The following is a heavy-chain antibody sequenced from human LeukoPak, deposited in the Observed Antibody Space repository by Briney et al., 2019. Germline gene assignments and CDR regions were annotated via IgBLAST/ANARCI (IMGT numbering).Heavy chain of an antibody. V-gene: IGHV4-34*01. CDR2: INHSGST. J-gene: IGHJ4*02. CDR1: GGSFSGYY. Sequence: SETLSLTCAVYGGSFSGYYWSWIRQPPGKGLEWIGEINHSGSTNYNPSLKSRVTTSLDTSKNQLSLRLSSVTPEDTAVYYCARDLGGSIFDYWGQGTLVTVSS. D-gene: IGHD1-26*01. CDR3: ARDLGGSIFDY.